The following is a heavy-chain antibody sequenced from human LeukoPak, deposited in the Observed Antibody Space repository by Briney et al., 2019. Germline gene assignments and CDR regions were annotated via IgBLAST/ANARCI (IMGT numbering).Heavy chain of an antibody. D-gene: IGHD3-16*01. Sequence: GGSLRLSCAASGITVSNNYMSWVRQAPGKGLDWVSVMYVGGRTFYADSVQGRFTISRDNSKNTLYLQMNSLRVEDTAVYYCAREGHLGEYFDLWGRGTQVTVSS. J-gene: IGHJ2*01. CDR1: GITVSNNY. CDR3: AREGHLGEYFDL. CDR2: MYVGGRT. V-gene: IGHV3-53*01.